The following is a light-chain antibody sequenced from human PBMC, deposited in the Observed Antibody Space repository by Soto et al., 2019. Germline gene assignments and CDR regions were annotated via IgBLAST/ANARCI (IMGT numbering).Light chain of an antibody. CDR1: QTISSW. V-gene: IGKV1-5*03. CDR3: QHYNSYSEA. J-gene: IGKJ1*01. CDR2: KAS. Sequence: IHMTLSPSTLSGSVGNRVTIICRASQTISSWLAWYQQKPGKAPKLLIYKASTLKSGVPSRFSGSGSGTEFTLTISSLQTDDFATYYCQHYNSYSEAFGQGTKVDIK.